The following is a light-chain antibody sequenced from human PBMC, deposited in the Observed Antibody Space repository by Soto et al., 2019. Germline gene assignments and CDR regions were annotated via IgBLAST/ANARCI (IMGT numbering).Light chain of an antibody. J-gene: IGKJ1*01. Sequence: DIQLTQSPSTLSASVGDRVTITCRASQSMNSWLAWYQQKPGEAPKVLIYDASSLENGVPSRFSGSGSGTEFTLTIGSLQPEDFATYYCLRYNAFSQTFGQGTKVEI. CDR3: LRYNAFSQT. V-gene: IGKV1-5*01. CDR2: DAS. CDR1: QSMNSW.